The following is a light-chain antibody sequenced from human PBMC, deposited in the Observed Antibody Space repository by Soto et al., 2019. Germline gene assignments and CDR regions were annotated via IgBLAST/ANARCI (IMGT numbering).Light chain of an antibody. V-gene: IGKV1-33*01. CDR3: QQYHNLPLT. J-gene: IGKJ4*01. CDR1: QNIRQY. CDR2: DAS. Sequence: DIQMTQSPSSLSASVGDRVTITCQASQNIRQYLNWFQQKPGKAPKLLIYDASNLEAGVPSRFSGGGSGTDYTFTISSLQPEDIATYYCQQYHNLPLTFGGGTKVDI.